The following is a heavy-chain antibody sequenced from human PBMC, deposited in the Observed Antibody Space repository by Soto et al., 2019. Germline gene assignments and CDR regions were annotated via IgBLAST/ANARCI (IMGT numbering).Heavy chain of an antibody. CDR1: GYSFTSYW. CDR3: ARRIAARDYYHYVMDF. CDR2: IYPGDSDT. J-gene: IGHJ6*02. Sequence: PGESLKISCKGSGYSFTSYWIGWVRQMPGKGLEWMGIIYPGDSDTRYSPSFQGQVTISADKSISTAYLQWSSLKASDTAMYYCARRIAARDYYHYVMDFWGQGSTVIVSS. V-gene: IGHV5-51*01. D-gene: IGHD6-6*01.